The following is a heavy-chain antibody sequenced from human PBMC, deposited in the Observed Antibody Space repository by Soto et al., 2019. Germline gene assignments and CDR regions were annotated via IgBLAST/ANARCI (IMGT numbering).Heavy chain of an antibody. D-gene: IGHD2-2*01. CDR2: ISWNSGNI. Sequence: EVQLVESGGGVVQPGRSLRLYCSASGFTFDDYAMNWVRQAPGKGLEWVSSISWNSGNIVYADSVRGRFTISRDNAKTSLHLQMNSLRAEDTALYDCTKGASTSCFSASDIWGQGTMVTVSS. CDR3: TKGASTSCFSASDI. V-gene: IGHV3-9*01. J-gene: IGHJ3*02. CDR1: GFTFDDYA.